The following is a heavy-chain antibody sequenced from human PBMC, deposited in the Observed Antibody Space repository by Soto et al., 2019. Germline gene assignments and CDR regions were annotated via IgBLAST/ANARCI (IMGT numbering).Heavy chain of an antibody. Sequence: EVQLLESGGGLVQPGGSLRLSCVASGFTFSSYAMSWVRQAPGRGLGWVLGISGTGTNTYYADSVKGRFTISRDNSKKTVYLQMNSLRAEDPAVYFCAKDQIAVAGSTFDFWGHGTRVTVSS. CDR3: AKDQIAVAGSTFDF. D-gene: IGHD6-19*01. CDR1: GFTFSSYA. J-gene: IGHJ4*01. V-gene: IGHV3-23*01. CDR2: ISGTGTNT.